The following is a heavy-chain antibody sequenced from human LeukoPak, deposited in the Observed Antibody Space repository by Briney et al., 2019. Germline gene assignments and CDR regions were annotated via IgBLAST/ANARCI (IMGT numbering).Heavy chain of an antibody. CDR3: ARAISTTVYGMDV. D-gene: IGHD4-11*01. CDR2: IWYDGSNK. V-gene: IGHV3-33*01. Sequence: PGRSLRLSCAASGFTFSSYGMHWVRQAPGKGLEWVAVIWYDGSNKYYADSVKARFTISRDNSKNTLYLQMNSLRAEDTAVYYCARAISTTVYGMDVWGQGTTVTVSS. CDR1: GFTFSSYG. J-gene: IGHJ6*02.